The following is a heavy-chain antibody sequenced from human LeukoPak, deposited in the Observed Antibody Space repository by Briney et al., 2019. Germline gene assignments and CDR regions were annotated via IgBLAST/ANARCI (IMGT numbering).Heavy chain of an antibody. J-gene: IGHJ6*03. D-gene: IGHD3-22*01. V-gene: IGHV4-4*07. CDR3: ARGRKGRYDSSSYYYNYYMDV. Sequence: SETLSLTCTVSGDSINSYSGSWIRQPAGKGLEWIGRIYTSGSTNYNPSLKSRVTMSLDTSKNQFSLKVTSVTAADTAVYYCARGRKGRYDSSSYYYNYYMDVWGKGTTVTVSS. CDR2: IYTSGST. CDR1: GDSINSYS.